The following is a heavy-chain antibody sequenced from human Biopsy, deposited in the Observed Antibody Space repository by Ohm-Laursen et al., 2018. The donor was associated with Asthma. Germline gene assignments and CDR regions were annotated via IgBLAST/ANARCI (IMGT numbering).Heavy chain of an antibody. J-gene: IGHJ4*01. CDR2: ISHDGQTQ. V-gene: IGHV3-30*18. D-gene: IGHD4-11*01. Sequence: SLRLSCAASGFTFSRYAINWVRQAPGKGLEWVAVISHDGQTQHYAESVKGRFALSRDNSQNTLYLQMISLRTDDTAVYYCAKRRDYSDFIDFDYWGHGTLVTVSS. CDR1: GFTFSRYA. CDR3: AKRRDYSDFIDFDY.